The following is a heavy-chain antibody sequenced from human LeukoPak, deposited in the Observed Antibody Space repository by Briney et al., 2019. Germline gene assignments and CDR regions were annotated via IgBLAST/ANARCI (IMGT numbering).Heavy chain of an antibody. CDR3: ARGHPYYYDSSGYYSDAFDI. D-gene: IGHD3-22*01. V-gene: IGHV4-34*01. CDR2: VNHSGST. J-gene: IGHJ3*02. Sequence: SETLSLTCAVYGGSFSDYYWSWIRQSPGKGLEWIGEVNHSGSTNYNPSLKSRVTISVDTSKNQFSLKLSSVTAADTAVYYCARGHPYYYDSSGYYSDAFDIWGQGTMVTVSS. CDR1: GGSFSDYY.